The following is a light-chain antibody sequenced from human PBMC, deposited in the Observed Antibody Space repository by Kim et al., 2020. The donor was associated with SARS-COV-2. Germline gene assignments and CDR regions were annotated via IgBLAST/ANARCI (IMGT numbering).Light chain of an antibody. CDR3: YSAADNNQGV. CDR2: KDS. CDR1: VLAKKY. V-gene: IGLV3-27*01. J-gene: IGLJ3*02. Sequence: VSPGQTARITCSGDVLAKKYARWFQQKPGQAPGLVIYKDSERPSGIPERFSGSSSGTTVTLTISGAQVEDEADYYCYSAADNNQGVFGGGTKLTVL.